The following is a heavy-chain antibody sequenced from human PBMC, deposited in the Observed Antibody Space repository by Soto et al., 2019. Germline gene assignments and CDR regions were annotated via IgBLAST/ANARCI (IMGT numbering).Heavy chain of an antibody. CDR1: GFTFTSSA. D-gene: IGHD2-21*02. J-gene: IGHJ6*02. CDR2: IVVGSGNT. Sequence: SVKVSCKASGFTFTSSAVQWVRQARGQRLEWIGWIVVGSGNTNYAQKFQERVTITRDMSTSTAYMELSSLRSEDTAVYYCAADGCGGDCYYYYGMDVWGQGTTVTVSS. CDR3: AADGCGGDCYYYYGMDV. V-gene: IGHV1-58*01.